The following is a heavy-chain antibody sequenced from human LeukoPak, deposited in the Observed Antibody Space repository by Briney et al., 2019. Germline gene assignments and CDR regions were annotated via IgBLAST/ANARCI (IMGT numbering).Heavy chain of an antibody. J-gene: IGHJ4*02. Sequence: PGGSLRLSCAASGFTFSNYNMNWVRQAPGKGLEWVSYIGSSSSAVYYADSVKGRFTISRDNAKNSLYLQMNSLRAEDTAVYYCARHTGHSIAAADDYWGQGTLVTVSS. CDR2: IGSSSSAV. CDR3: ARHTGHSIAAADDY. D-gene: IGHD6-13*01. CDR1: GFTFSNYN. V-gene: IGHV3-21*05.